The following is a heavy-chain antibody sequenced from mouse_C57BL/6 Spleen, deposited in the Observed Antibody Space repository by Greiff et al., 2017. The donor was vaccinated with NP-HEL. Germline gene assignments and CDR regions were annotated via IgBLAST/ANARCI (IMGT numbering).Heavy chain of an antibody. CDR1: GYTFTSYD. V-gene: IGHV1-85*01. Sequence: QVHVKQSGPELVKPGASVKLSCKASGYTFTSYDINWVKQRPGQGLEWIGWIYPRDGSTKYNEKFKGKATLTVDTSSSTAYMELHSLTSEDSAVYFCARERYGSSYRYFDVWGTGTTVTVSS. CDR3: ARERYGSSYRYFDV. J-gene: IGHJ1*03. D-gene: IGHD1-1*01. CDR2: IYPRDGST.